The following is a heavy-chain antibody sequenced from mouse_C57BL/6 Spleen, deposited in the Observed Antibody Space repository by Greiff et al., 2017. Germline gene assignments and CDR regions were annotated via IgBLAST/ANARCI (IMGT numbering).Heavy chain of an antibody. CDR1: GFNIQNTY. CDR2: IVPANGNP. D-gene: IGHD2-5*01. V-gene: IGHV14-3*01. J-gene: IGHJ3*01. CDR3: ARSESNYCAWFAY. Sequence: VQLQQSVAELVRPGASVKLSCTASGFNIQNTYMPWVKQRPDQGLEWIGRIVPANGNPKYVPKFQGKATITADKSSNTAYLQLSSLTSEDPAIYYGARSESNYCAWFAYWGQGTLVTVSA.